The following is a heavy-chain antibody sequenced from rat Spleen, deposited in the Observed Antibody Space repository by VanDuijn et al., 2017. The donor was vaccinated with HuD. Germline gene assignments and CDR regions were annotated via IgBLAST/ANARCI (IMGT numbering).Heavy chain of an antibody. D-gene: IGHD3-1*01. CDR3: AGGVPYSFDS. CDR1: GFTFSNYD. Sequence: EVQLVESGGGLVQPGRSLKLSCAASGFTFSNYDMAWVRQAPTKGLEWVASISTSGGSTYYRDSVKGRFTVSRDNAKSTLYLQMDSLRSEDTAAYYGAGGVPYSFDSWGQGIMVTVSS. CDR2: ISTSGGST. J-gene: IGHJ2*01. V-gene: IGHV5-25*01.